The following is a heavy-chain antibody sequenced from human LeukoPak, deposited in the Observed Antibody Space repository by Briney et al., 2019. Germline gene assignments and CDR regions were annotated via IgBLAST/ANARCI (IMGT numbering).Heavy chain of an antibody. D-gene: IGHD5-18*01. J-gene: IGHJ4*02. V-gene: IGHV1-18*01. CDR1: GYTFTSYG. CDR3: ARVGVSTAMVPSDY. CDR2: FSAYNGNT. Sequence: ASVKVSCNASGYTFTSYGISWVRQAPGQGLEWMGWFSAYNGNTNYAQKLQGRVTMTTDTSTSTAYMELRSLRSDDTAVYYCARVGVSTAMVPSDYWGQGTLVTVSS.